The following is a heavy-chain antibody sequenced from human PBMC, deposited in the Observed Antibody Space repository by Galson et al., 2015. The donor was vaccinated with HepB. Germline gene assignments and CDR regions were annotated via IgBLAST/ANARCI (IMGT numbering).Heavy chain of an antibody. J-gene: IGHJ4*02. D-gene: IGHD3-10*01. V-gene: IGHV3-23*01. CDR1: GFTFNTYA. CDR3: AKSPAIDMIRGVIISPFDY. Sequence: SLRLSCAASGFTFNTYAMSWVRQAPGKGLEWVSGISGSGRSTYYADSVKGRFTISRDNSKNTLYLQMNSLRADDTALYYCAKSPAIDMIRGVIISPFDYWGQGTLVTVSS. CDR2: ISGSGRST.